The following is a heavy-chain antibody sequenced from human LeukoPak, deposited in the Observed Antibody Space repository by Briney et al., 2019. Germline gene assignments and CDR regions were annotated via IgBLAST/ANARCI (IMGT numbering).Heavy chain of an antibody. J-gene: IGHJ4*02. CDR3: PRQSYASGWNPFDY. D-gene: IGHD6-19*01. CDR2: IYYSGST. V-gene: IGHV4-39*01. CDR1: GGSISSSSYY. Sequence: SETLSLTCTVSGGSISSSSYYWGWIRQPPGKGLEWIGSIYYSGSTYYNPSLKSRVTISVDTSKNQFSLKLSPVTAADTAIYYCPRQSYASGWNPFDYWGQGILVTVSS.